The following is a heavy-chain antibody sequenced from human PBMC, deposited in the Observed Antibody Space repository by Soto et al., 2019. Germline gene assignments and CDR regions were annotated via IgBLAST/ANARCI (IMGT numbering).Heavy chain of an antibody. V-gene: IGHV3-9*01. J-gene: IGHJ4*02. Sequence: EVQLVESGGGLVQPGRSLRLSCAASGFTFDDYAMHWVRQAPGKGLEWVSGISWNSGSIGYADSVKGRFTISRDNAKNSLYLQMNSLRAEDTALYYCAARAAAGTEAPDYWGQGTLVTVSS. CDR2: ISWNSGSI. CDR1: GFTFDDYA. D-gene: IGHD6-13*01. CDR3: AARAAAGTEAPDY.